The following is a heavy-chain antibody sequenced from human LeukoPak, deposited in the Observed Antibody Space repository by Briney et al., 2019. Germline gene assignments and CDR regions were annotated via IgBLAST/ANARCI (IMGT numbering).Heavy chain of an antibody. J-gene: IGHJ4*02. V-gene: IGHV3-23*01. CDR1: GFIFSSYA. CDR2: ISDSGGST. D-gene: IGHD5-24*01. Sequence: GGSLRLSCAASGFIFSSYAMSWVRQAPGKGLEWVSAISDSGGSTYYADSVKGRFTISRDNSKNTLYLQINSLRAEDTAVYYCAKRGMTTIKEGFDYWGQGTLVTVSS. CDR3: AKRGMTTIKEGFDY.